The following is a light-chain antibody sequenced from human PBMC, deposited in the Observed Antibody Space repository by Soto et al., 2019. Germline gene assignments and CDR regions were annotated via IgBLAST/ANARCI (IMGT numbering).Light chain of an antibody. J-gene: IGLJ7*01. CDR3: CSYAHTSRV. CDR2: DVN. CDR1: SGDIGAYNS. V-gene: IGLV2-11*01. Sequence: QSVLTQPRSVSGYPGQSVTFSCTGTSGDIGAYNSVSWYHFHPGKAPKMISYDVNKRPSGVPDRFSGSKSGNTASLTSSWLQAEDEADYYGCSYAHTSRVFGGGTQLTVL.